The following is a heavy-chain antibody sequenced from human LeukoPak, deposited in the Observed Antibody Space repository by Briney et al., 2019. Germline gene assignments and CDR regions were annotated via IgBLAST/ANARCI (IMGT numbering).Heavy chain of an antibody. D-gene: IGHD7-27*01. CDR3: ARGPHWDPHFDY. V-gene: IGHV1-2*02. Sequence: ASVKVSCKASGYTFTSYAMNWVRQAPGQGLEWMGWINPNSGGTNYAQKFQGRVTMTRDTPISTAYMELSRLRSDDTAVYYCARGPHWDPHFDYWGQGTLVTVSS. J-gene: IGHJ4*02. CDR2: INPNSGGT. CDR1: GYTFTSYA.